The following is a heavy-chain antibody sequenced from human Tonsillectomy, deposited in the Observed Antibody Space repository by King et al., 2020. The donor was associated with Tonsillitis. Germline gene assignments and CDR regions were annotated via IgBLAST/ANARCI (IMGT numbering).Heavy chain of an antibody. CDR2: ISGSGGST. V-gene: IGHV3-23*04. CDR3: AVTWVHNYLYFYGMDV. D-gene: IGHD1-1*01. Sequence: VQLVESGGGLVQPGGSLRLSCAASGFSFSSYAMSWVRQAPGKGLEWVSAISGSGGSTFYAESVKGRFTISRDNSKKTLYLQMNSLRVEDTDVYYCAVTWVHNYLYFYGMDVWGQGTPATLSS. J-gene: IGHJ6*01. CDR1: GFSFSSYA.